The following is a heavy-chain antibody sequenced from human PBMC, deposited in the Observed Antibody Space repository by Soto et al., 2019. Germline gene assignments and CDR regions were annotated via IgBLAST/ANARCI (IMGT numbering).Heavy chain of an antibody. V-gene: IGHV3-30-3*01. CDR2: ISYDGSNK. J-gene: IGHJ4*02. CDR1: GFTFSSYA. CDR3: ARARGGGYYLPYFDY. D-gene: IGHD3-22*01. Sequence: QVQLVESGGGVVQPGRSLRLSCAASGFTFSSYAMHWVRQAPGKGLEWVAVISYDGSNKYYADSVKGRFTISRDNSKNTRYLQMNSLRAEDTAVYYCARARGGGYYLPYFDYWGQGTLVTVSS.